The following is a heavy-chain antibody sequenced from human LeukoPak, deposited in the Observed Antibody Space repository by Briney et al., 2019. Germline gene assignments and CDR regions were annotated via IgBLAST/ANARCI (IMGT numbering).Heavy chain of an antibody. J-gene: IGHJ4*02. Sequence: GGSLRLSRAASGFTFSNAWMSWVRQAPRKGLEWVGRIKTKSNGGTADYAAPVKGRFTISRDDSKNTLYLQVNSLKIEDTGVYYCTTDGEFFDYWGQGTLATVSS. V-gene: IGHV3-15*01. CDR2: IKTKSNGGTA. CDR1: GFTFSNAW. CDR3: TTDGEFFDY.